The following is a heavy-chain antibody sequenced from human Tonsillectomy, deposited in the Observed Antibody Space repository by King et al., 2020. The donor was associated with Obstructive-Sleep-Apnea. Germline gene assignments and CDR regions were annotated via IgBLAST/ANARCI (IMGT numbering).Heavy chain of an antibody. CDR3: AGGYSSGWYSLDY. Sequence: QLVQSGAEVKKPGASVKVSCKASGYTFTGYYMHWVRQAPGQGLEWMGWINPNSGGTNYAKKFQGWVTMTRDTSSSTAYMELSRLRSDDTAVYYCAGGYSSGWYSLDYWGQGTLVTVSS. V-gene: IGHV1-2*04. CDR1: GYTFTGYY. CDR2: INPNSGGT. J-gene: IGHJ4*02. D-gene: IGHD6-19*01.